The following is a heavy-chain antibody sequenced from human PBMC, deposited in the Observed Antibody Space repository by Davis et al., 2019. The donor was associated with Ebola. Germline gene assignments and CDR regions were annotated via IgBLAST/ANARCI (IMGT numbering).Heavy chain of an antibody. Sequence: PGGSLRLSCAASGFTFSGSAMHWVRQASGKGLEWVGRIRSKANSYATAYAASVKGRFTISRDDSKNTAYLQMNSLKTEDTAVYYCARVYYDSSGYISFWYYYYGMDVWGQGTTVTVSS. CDR2: IRSKANSYAT. J-gene: IGHJ6*02. CDR1: GFTFSGSA. D-gene: IGHD3-22*01. CDR3: ARVYYDSSGYISFWYYYYGMDV. V-gene: IGHV3-73*01.